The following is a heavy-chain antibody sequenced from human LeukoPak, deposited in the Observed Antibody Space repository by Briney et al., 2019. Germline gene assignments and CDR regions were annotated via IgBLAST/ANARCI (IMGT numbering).Heavy chain of an antibody. CDR1: GFTFSSHW. V-gene: IGHV3-7*01. Sequence: GGSLRLSCAASGFTFSSHWMRWVRQAPGKGLEWVANIKQDGSEKYYVDSVKGRFTISRDNAKNSLYLQMNSLRAEGTAVYYCVRDSLAFDIWGQGTMVTVSS. J-gene: IGHJ3*02. CDR2: IKQDGSEK. CDR3: VRDSLAFDI.